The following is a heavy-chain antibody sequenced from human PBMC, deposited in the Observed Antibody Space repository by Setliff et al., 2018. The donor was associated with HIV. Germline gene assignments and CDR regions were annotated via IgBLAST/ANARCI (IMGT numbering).Heavy chain of an antibody. Sequence: PGGSLRLSCAASGFTFSSYWMSWVRQAPGKGLEWVANIKQDGSEKYYVDSVKGRFTISRDNAKNSLYLQMNSLRAEDTVVYYCARDANWERGSHYFDYWDQGTLVTVSS. V-gene: IGHV3-7*01. D-gene: IGHD7-27*01. CDR3: ARDANWERGSHYFDY. CDR1: GFTFSSYW. CDR2: IKQDGSEK. J-gene: IGHJ4*02.